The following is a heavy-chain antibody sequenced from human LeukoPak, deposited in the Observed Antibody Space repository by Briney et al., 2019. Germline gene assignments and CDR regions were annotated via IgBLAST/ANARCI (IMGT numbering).Heavy chain of an antibody. D-gene: IGHD2-15*01. V-gene: IGHV3-13*01. CDR1: GFTFSSYD. CDR3: ARGYCSGGSCSALIDY. Sequence: GGSLRLSCAASGFTFSSYDMHWVRQATGKGLEWVSAIGTAGDTYYPGSVKGRFTISRENAKNSLYLQMNSLRAGDTAVYYCARGYCSGGSCSALIDYWGQGTLVTVSS. CDR2: IGTAGDT. J-gene: IGHJ4*02.